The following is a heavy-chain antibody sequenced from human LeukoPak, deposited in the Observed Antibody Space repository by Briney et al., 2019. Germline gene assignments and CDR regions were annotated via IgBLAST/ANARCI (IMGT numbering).Heavy chain of an antibody. V-gene: IGHV4-4*09. Sequence: PSETLSLTCIVSGGSMSGYYWSWIRRPPGKGLEWIGHTFSSGATTYNPSLKSRVTISVDTSRSQFSLNLSSVTAADTAVYYCARGHGSPDYWGQGTLVTVSS. D-gene: IGHD2-15*01. CDR2: TFSSGAT. J-gene: IGHJ4*02. CDR3: ARGHGSPDY. CDR1: GGSMSGYY.